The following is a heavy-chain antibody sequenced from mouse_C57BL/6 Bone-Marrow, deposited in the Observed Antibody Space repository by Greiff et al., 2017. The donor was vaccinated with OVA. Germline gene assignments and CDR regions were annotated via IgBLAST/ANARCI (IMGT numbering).Heavy chain of an antibody. J-gene: IGHJ1*03. D-gene: IGHD1-1*01. CDR3: ARDTTVVVPV. CDR2: ISDGGSYT. V-gene: IGHV5-4*01. CDR1: GFTFSSYA. Sequence: EVKVVESGGGLVKPGGSLKLSCAASGFTFSSYAMSWVRQTPEKRLEWVATISDGGSYTYSPDNVKGRFTISRDNAKNNLYIQMSHLKSEDTARYYCARDTTVVVPVWGTGTTVTVSS.